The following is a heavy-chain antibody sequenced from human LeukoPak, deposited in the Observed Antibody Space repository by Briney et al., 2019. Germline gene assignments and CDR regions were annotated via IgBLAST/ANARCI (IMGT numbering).Heavy chain of an antibody. V-gene: IGHV4-59*01. CDR2: IYYSGST. D-gene: IGHD2-8*01. Sequence: PSETLSLTCTVSGGSISSYYWSWIRQPPGKGLEWIGYIYYSGSTNYNPSLKSRVTISVDTSKNQFSLKLSSVTAADTAVYYCARGEGGPLTSDYWGQGTLVTVSS. CDR1: GGSISSYY. J-gene: IGHJ4*02. CDR3: ARGEGGPLTSDY.